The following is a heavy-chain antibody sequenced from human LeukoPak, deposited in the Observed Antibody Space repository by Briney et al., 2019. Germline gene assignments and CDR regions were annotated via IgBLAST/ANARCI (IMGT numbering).Heavy chain of an antibody. V-gene: IGHV4-30-4*08. J-gene: IGHJ6*03. D-gene: IGHD2-2*01. Sequence: SQTLSLTCTVSGGSISSGDYYWSWIRQPPGKGLEWVGYIYYSVSTYYNPSLKSRVTISVDTSKNQFSLKLSSVTAADTAVYYCAREWYCSSTSCYDYYYYYMDVWGKGTTVTVSS. CDR3: AREWYCSSTSCYDYYYYYMDV. CDR1: GGSISSGDYY. CDR2: IYYSVST.